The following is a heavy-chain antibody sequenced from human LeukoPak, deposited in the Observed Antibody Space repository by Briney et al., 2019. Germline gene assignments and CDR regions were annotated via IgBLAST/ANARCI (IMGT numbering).Heavy chain of an antibody. CDR1: GFTFSNYR. CDR2: ISSGSTI. Sequence: GGSLRLSCAASGFTFSNYRMSWVRQAPGKGLEWGSYISSGSTIYYADSVKGRFTISRDNAKNSLYLQMNSLRDEDTAVYYCARKDRSSGSFDYWGQGTLVTVSS. V-gene: IGHV3-48*02. CDR3: ARKDRSSGSFDY. J-gene: IGHJ4*02. D-gene: IGHD6-19*01.